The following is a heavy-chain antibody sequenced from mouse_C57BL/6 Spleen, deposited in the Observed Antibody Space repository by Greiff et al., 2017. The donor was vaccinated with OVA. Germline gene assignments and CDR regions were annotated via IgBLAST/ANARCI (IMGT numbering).Heavy chain of an antibody. J-gene: IGHJ2*01. D-gene: IGHD1-1*01. Sequence: EVQGVESGGGLVKPGGSLKLSCAASGFTFSSYAMSWVRQTPEKRLEWVATISDGGSYTYYPDNVKGRFTISSANAKHNLSLQMSHLKSEDTAMYYCAGGPNYYGSSPYYFDYWGQGTTLTVSS. CDR2: ISDGGSYT. CDR3: AGGPNYYGSSPYYFDY. V-gene: IGHV5-4*01. CDR1: GFTFSSYA.